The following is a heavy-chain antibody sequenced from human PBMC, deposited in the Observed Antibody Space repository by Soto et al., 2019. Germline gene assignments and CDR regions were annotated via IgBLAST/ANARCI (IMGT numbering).Heavy chain of an antibody. CDR3: AKRSNHYGSGRGVFFDY. CDR2: ISGDTTGT. Sequence: EVQLLESGGGLVQPGGSLRLSCAASGFTFSGYAMNWVRQAPGKGLEWVSTISGDTTGTYYADSVKGRFTISRDNSKNTLYVQMNSLRAEDTAVYYCAKRSNHYGSGRGVFFDYWGQGTLVTVSS. D-gene: IGHD3-10*01. J-gene: IGHJ4*02. V-gene: IGHV3-23*01. CDR1: GFTFSGYA.